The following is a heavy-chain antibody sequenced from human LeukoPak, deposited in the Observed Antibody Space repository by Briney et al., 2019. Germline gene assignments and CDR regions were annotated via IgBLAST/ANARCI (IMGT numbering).Heavy chain of an antibody. CDR2: IYWSDDK. CDR3: AHFESGDGMDV. J-gene: IGHJ6*02. Sequence: SGPTLLKPTQTLTLSCTFSGFSCSTIGVGVGWICHPSVKALEWLALIYWSDDKRYSPSLKSRLTITKDTPKDQVVLTMTNMDPVDTATYYWAHFESGDGMDVWGQGTTVTVSS. D-gene: IGHD3-3*01. CDR1: GFSCSTIGVG. V-gene: IGHV2-5*01.